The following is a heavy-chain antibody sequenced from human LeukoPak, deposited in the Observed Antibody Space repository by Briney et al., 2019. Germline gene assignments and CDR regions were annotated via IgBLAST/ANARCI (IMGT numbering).Heavy chain of an antibody. Sequence: SVKVSCKASGGTFSSYAISWVRQAPGQGLEWMGRIIPILGIANYAQKLQGRVTITADKSTSTAYMELSSLRSEDTAVYYCASSAATAMGSSPFDYWGQGTLVTVSS. CDR2: IIPILGIA. CDR1: GGTFSSYA. V-gene: IGHV1-69*04. D-gene: IGHD5-18*01. J-gene: IGHJ4*02. CDR3: ASSAATAMGSSPFDY.